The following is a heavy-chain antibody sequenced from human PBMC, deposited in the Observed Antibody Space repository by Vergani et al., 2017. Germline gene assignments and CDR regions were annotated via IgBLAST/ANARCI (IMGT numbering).Heavy chain of an antibody. CDR2: INPSGGHT. CDR3: ARGDYVILTGYRY. Sequence: QVQVVQSGAEVKKSGASVKVSCKPSGYTFSNYYMHWVRQAPGQGLEWMGIINPSGGHTTYAQKFQGSVPMTRDTSTSTVYMELSSLRSEDTAIYYWARGDYVILTGYRYWVQGALVTVSA. CDR1: GYTFSNYY. D-gene: IGHD3-9*01. J-gene: IGHJ4*02. V-gene: IGHV1-46*03.